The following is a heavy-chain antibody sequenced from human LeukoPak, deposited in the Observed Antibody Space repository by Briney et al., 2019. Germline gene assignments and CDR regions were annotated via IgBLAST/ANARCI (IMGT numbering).Heavy chain of an antibody. D-gene: IGHD3-22*01. CDR2: IYFSGNT. CDR1: GGSLTSYY. V-gene: IGHV4-59*01. Sequence: SETLSLTCTVSGGSLTSYYRSWIRQPPGKGLEWMGHIYFSGNTNYNPSLKSRLTMSVDTSSNQFSLKLGSVTAADTAVYYCARTEGKFYYDSSGSYDYNYYMDVWGKGTTVTVSS. CDR3: ARTEGKFYYDSSGSYDYNYYMDV. J-gene: IGHJ6*03.